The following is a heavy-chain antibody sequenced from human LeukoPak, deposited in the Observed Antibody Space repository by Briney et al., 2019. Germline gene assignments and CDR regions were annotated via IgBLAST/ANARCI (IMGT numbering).Heavy chain of an antibody. Sequence: GGSLRLSCAASGSTVSSNYMSWVRQAPGKGLEWVSVIYSGGSTYYADSVKGRFTISRDNSKNTLYLQMNSLRAEDTAVYYCARDEPDSSGSDYWGQGTLVTVSS. V-gene: IGHV3-66*01. CDR1: GSTVSSNY. D-gene: IGHD3-22*01. CDR3: ARDEPDSSGSDY. J-gene: IGHJ4*02. CDR2: IYSGGST.